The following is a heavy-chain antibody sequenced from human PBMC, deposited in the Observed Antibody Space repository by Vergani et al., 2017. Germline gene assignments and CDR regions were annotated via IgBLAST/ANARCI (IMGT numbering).Heavy chain of an antibody. J-gene: IGHJ3*02. V-gene: IGHV3-48*01. D-gene: IGHD2-2*01. CDR3: ARNPVVPAAMFAFDI. CDR2: ISSSSSTI. Sequence: VQLVESGGGLVQPGGSLRLSCAASGFTFSSYSMNWVRQAPGKGLEWVSYISSSSSTIYYADSVKGRFTISRDNAKNSLYLQMNSLRAEDTAVYYCARNPVVPAAMFAFDIWGQGTMVTVSS. CDR1: GFTFSSYS.